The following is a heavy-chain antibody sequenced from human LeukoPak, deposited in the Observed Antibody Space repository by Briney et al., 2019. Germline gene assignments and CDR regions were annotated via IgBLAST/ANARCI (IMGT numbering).Heavy chain of an antibody. CDR1: GGSISSGGYS. CDR2: IYHSGST. Sequence: SQTLSLTCAVSGGSISSGGYSWSWIRQPPGKGLEWIGYIYHSGSTYYNPSLKSRVTISVDTSKNQFSLKLSSVTAADTAVYYCARHPINYDSSGYYWSWFDPWGQGTLVTVSS. J-gene: IGHJ5*02. CDR3: ARHPINYDSSGYYWSWFDP. V-gene: IGHV4-30-2*01. D-gene: IGHD3-22*01.